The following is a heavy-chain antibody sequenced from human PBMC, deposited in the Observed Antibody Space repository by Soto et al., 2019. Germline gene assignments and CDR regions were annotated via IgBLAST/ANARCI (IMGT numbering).Heavy chain of an antibody. CDR1: S. J-gene: IGHJ6*02. CDR2: ISSSSSYI. CDR3: ARHDYVWGSYRYSFSGMSV. D-gene: IGHD3-16*02. V-gene: IGHV3-21*01. Sequence: SRNCKNKAPGKGLEWVSSISSSSSYIYYADSVKGRFTISRDNAKNSLYLQMNSLRAEDKAVYYCARHDYVWGSYRYSFSGMSVCGHGTTVPVSS.